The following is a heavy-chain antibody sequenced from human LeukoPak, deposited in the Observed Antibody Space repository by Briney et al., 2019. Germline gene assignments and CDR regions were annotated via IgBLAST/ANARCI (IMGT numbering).Heavy chain of an antibody. CDR1: GFTFSRHA. J-gene: IGHJ6*03. CDR2: ISSSSTFI. CDR3: ARVGCSGGTCYPPYYMDV. V-gene: IGHV3-21*01. Sequence: PGGSLRLSCVASGFTFSRHAMHWVRQAPGKGLEWVSSISSSSTFIYYADSMRGRFTLSRDNAKNSLYLQMNSLRAEDTAVYYCARVGCSGGTCYPPYYMDVWGKGTTVTVSS. D-gene: IGHD2-15*01.